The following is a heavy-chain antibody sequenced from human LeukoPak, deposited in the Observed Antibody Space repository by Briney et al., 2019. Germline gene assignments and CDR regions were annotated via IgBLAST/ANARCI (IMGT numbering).Heavy chain of an antibody. CDR2: INWNGGST. V-gene: IGHV3-20*01. CDR1: GFTFDDYG. Sequence: GGSLRLSCAASGFTFDDYGMSWVRHAPGKGLEWVSGINWNGGSTGYADSVKGRFTISRDNAKNSLYLQMNSLRAEDTALYHCARAVGKAKYSSVLPYYFDYWGQGTLVTVSS. CDR3: ARAVGKAKYSSVLPYYFDY. D-gene: IGHD6-19*01. J-gene: IGHJ4*02.